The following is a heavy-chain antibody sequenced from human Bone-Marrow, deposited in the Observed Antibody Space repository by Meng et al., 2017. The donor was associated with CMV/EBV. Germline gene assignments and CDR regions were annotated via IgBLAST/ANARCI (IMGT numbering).Heavy chain of an antibody. J-gene: IGHJ6*02. CDR2: TYYRSKWYN. CDR1: GDTVSSNSAA. Sequence: SETLSLTCSISGDTVSSNSAAWNWIRQSPSRGLEWLGRTYYRSKWYNDYAVSVKSRITINPDTSKNQFYLQLNSVTPEDTAVYYWARDTNWNYETYYCNYYGMDVWGQGTTVTVSS. CDR3: ARDTNWNYETYYCNYYGMDV. V-gene: IGHV6-1*01. D-gene: IGHD1-7*01.